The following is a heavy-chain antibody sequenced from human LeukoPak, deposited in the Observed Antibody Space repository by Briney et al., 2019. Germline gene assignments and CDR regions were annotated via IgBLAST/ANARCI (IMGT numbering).Heavy chain of an antibody. CDR3: AKGNLYDSSGYTSYWYFDL. Sequence: GGSLRLSCAASGFTFSDYYMSWIRQAPGKGLEWVSYISSSGSTIYYADSVKGRFTISRDNSKNTLYLQMNSLRAEDTAVYYCAKGNLYDSSGYTSYWYFDLWGRGTLVTVSS. V-gene: IGHV3-11*01. CDR1: GFTFSDYY. D-gene: IGHD3-22*01. CDR2: ISSSGSTI. J-gene: IGHJ2*01.